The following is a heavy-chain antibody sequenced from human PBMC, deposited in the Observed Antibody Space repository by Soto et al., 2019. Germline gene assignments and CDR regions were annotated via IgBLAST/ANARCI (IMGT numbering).Heavy chain of an antibody. D-gene: IGHD2-2*01. J-gene: IGHJ4*02. CDR1: GGSISSGDYY. CDR2: IYDSGST. CDR3: ARSSTSHYFDY. V-gene: IGHV4-30-4*01. Sequence: SETLSLTCTVSGGSISSGDYYWSWIRQPPGKGLEWIGYIYDSGSTYYNPSLKSRVTISVDTSKNQFSLKLSSVTAADTAVYYCARSSTSHYFDYWGQGTLVTVSS.